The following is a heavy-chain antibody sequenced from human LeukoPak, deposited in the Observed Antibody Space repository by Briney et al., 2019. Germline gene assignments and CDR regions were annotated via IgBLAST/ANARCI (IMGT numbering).Heavy chain of an antibody. J-gene: IGHJ4*02. D-gene: IGHD3-3*01. CDR3: ARTYDFCSGSAYYYDY. Sequence: ASVTVSCKASGYTFTGYYMHWVRQAPGQGLEWMGWINPNSGGTNYAQKFQGRVTMTRDTSISTAYMELSRLRSDDTAVYYCARTYDFCSGSAYYYDYWGQGTLVTVSS. V-gene: IGHV1-2*02. CDR2: INPNSGGT. CDR1: GYTFTGYY.